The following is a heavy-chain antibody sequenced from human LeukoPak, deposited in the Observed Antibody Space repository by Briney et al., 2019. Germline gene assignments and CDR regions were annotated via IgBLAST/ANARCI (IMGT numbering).Heavy chain of an antibody. J-gene: IGHJ3*02. D-gene: IGHD1-26*01. CDR2: VYYTGST. CDR1: GGSISSYY. CDR3: ARFEGGSYAFDI. Sequence: PSETLSLTCTVSGGSISSYYWSWIRQPPGKGLEWIGFVYYTGSTNYSPSLKSRVTISVDTSKNQFSLKLRSVTAADTAVYYCARFEGGSYAFDIWGQGTMVTVSS. V-gene: IGHV4-59*01.